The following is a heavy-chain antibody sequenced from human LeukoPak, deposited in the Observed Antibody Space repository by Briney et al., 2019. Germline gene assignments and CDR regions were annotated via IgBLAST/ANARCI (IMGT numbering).Heavy chain of an antibody. CDR2: ISYDGSNK. V-gene: IGHV3-30-3*01. D-gene: IGHD1-26*01. CDR3: ARDFGSGSYDY. Sequence: GGSLRLSCAASGFTLSRYAMHWVRQAPGKGLEWVAVISYDGSNKYYADSVKGRFTISRDNSKNTLYLQMNSLRAEDTAVYYCARDFGSGSYDYWGQGTLVTVSS. CDR1: GFTLSRYA. J-gene: IGHJ4*02.